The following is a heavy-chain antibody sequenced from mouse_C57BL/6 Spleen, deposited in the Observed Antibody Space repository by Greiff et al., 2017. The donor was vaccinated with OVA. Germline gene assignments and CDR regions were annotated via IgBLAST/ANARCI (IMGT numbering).Heavy chain of an antibody. CDR2: INPNNGGT. V-gene: IGHV1-18*01. Sequence: VQLQQSGPELVKPGASVKIPCKASGYTFTDYNMDWVKQSHGKSLEWIGDINPNNGGTIYNQKFKGKATLTVDKSSSTAYMELRSLTSEDTAVYYCARMITTLYYYAMDYWNQGTSVTVSS. D-gene: IGHD2-4*01. CDR3: ARMITTLYYYAMDY. CDR1: GYTFTDYN. J-gene: IGHJ4*01.